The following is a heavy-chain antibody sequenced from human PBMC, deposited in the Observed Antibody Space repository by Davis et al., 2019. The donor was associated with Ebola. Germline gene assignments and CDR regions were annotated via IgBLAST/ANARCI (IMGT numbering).Heavy chain of an antibody. V-gene: IGHV3-74*01. D-gene: IGHD4-17*01. CDR2: INRDGTTT. CDR3: AARYGDYAPIDY. J-gene: IGHJ4*02. Sequence: PGGSLRLSCTVSGFTFSNNWMSWVRQVPGKGLVWVSSINRDGTTTTYADSVRGRFTISRDNAKNSLYLQMNSLRAEDTAVYYCAARYGDYAPIDYWGQGTLVTVSS. CDR1: GFTFSNNW.